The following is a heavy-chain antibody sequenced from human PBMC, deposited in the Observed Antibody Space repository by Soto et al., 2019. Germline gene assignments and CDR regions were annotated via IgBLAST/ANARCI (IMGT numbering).Heavy chain of an antibody. V-gene: IGHV4-30-2*01. CDR2: IYHSGST. CDR1: GDSIGISGYY. CDR3: ARGVTTVTTFDY. Sequence: SETLSLTCTVSGDSIGISGYYWGWIRQPPGKGLEWIGYIYHSGSTYYNPSLKSRVTISVDRSKNQFSLKLSSVTAADTAVYYCARGVTTVTTFDYWGQGTLVTVSS. J-gene: IGHJ4*02. D-gene: IGHD4-17*01.